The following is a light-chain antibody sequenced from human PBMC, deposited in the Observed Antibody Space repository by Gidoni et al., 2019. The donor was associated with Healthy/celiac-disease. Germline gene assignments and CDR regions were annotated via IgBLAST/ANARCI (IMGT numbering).Light chain of an antibody. CDR2: GAS. V-gene: IGKV3-15*01. CDR3: QQYNNWPPYT. CDR1: QSVSSN. Sequence: EIVMTPSPATLSVSPGERATLSCRASQSVSSNLPWYQQKPGQAPRLLIYGASTRATGIPARFIGSGSWTEFTLTISSLQSEDFAVYYCQQYNNWPPYTFGQGTKLEIK. J-gene: IGKJ2*01.